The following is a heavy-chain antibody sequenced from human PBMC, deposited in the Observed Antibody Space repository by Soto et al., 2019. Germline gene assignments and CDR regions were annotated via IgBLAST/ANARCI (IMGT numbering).Heavy chain of an antibody. Sequence: QVQLVQSGAEVKKSGASVRVSCEASGYTFTDNGITWVRQAPGQGLEWMGWVNAYNGDTNYAQNLQGRVTMTTDTSTSTAYMELRSLRSDDTAVYYCARDRGGRDGYNYFDYCGLGTLVTVSS. CDR2: VNAYNGDT. J-gene: IGHJ4*02. CDR1: GYTFTDNG. V-gene: IGHV1-18*04. D-gene: IGHD5-12*01. CDR3: ARDRGGRDGYNYFDY.